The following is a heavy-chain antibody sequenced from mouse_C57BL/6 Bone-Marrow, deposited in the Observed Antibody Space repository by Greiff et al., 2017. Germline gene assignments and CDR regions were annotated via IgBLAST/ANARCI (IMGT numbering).Heavy chain of an antibody. Sequence: QVQLQHSGAELMKPGASVKLSCKATGYTFTGYWIEWVKQRPGHGLEWIGEILPGSGSTNYTEKFKGKATFTADTSSNTAYMQLSSLTSEDTAIYYCAPDYGDAMDDWGQGTSVTVSS. J-gene: IGHJ4*01. V-gene: IGHV1-9*01. CDR2: ILPGSGST. CDR1: GYTFTGYW. D-gene: IGHD2-4*01. CDR3: APDYGDAMDD.